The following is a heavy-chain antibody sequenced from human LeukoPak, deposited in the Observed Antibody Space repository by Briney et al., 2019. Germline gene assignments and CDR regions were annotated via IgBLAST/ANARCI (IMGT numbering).Heavy chain of an antibody. CDR3: AREWRQQLGVFDY. CDR2: IYDSGRT. D-gene: IGHD6-13*01. Sequence: SETLSLTCTVSGGSITSHYWSWIRQPPGKGLEWIGYIYDSGRTDYNPSLKSRVTISVDTSKNQFSLKVSSVTAADTAVYYCAREWRQQLGVFDYWGQGTLVTVSS. V-gene: IGHV4-59*11. CDR1: GGSITSHY. J-gene: IGHJ4*02.